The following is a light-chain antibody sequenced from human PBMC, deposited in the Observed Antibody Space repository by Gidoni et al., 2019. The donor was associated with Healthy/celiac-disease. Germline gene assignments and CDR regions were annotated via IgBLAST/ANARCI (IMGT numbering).Light chain of an antibody. J-gene: IGKJ4*01. V-gene: IGKV1-33*01. Sequence: DIQMTQSPSSLSASVGDRVTITCQASQDISNYLNWYQQKPGKAPKLLIYDASNLETGVPSRFSGSGSGTDFTFTISSLQPEDIATYYCQQYDNLLQLGFGGGTKVEIK. CDR3: QQYDNLLQLG. CDR1: QDISNY. CDR2: DAS.